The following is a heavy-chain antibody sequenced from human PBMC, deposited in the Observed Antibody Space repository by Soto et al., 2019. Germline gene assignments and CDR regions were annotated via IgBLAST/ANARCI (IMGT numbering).Heavy chain of an antibody. J-gene: IGHJ5*02. CDR1: GFTFSSYA. Sequence: GGSLRLSCAASGFTFSSYAMSWVRQAPGKGLEWVSAISGRGGSTYYADSVKGRFTISRDNSKNTLYLQMNSLRAEDTAVYYCAKGVPLTIFGVVDWFDPWGQGTLVTVSS. CDR3: AKGVPLTIFGVVDWFDP. CDR2: ISGRGGST. V-gene: IGHV3-23*01. D-gene: IGHD3-3*01.